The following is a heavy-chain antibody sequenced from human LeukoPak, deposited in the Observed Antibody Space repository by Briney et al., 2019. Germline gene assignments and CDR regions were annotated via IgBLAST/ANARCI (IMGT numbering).Heavy chain of an antibody. Sequence: SETLSLTCTVSGGSISSSHYYWGWIRKPPGKGLEWIASMYYRGYTYYNPSLKSRITISVDTSRNQFSLKLTSVTAADTAVYYGANANGYGFVDIWGQGTMVTVSS. V-gene: IGHV4-39*07. J-gene: IGHJ3*02. D-gene: IGHD3/OR15-3a*01. CDR2: MYYRGYT. CDR3: ANANGYGFVDI. CDR1: GGSISSSHYY.